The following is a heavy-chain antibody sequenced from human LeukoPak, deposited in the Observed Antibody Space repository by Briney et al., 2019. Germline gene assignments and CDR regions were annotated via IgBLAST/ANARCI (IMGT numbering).Heavy chain of an antibody. CDR1: GFAFSGYG. D-gene: IGHD4-17*01. CDR2: ISYDGSNK. J-gene: IGHJ4*02. CDR3: ARLNGDYVGFDY. V-gene: IGHV3-30*19. Sequence: GGSLRLSCAASGFAFSGYGMHWVRQAPGKGLEWVAVISYDGSNKYYADSVKGRFTISRDNSKNTLYLQMNSLRAEDTAVYYCARLNGDYVGFDYWGQGTLVTVSS.